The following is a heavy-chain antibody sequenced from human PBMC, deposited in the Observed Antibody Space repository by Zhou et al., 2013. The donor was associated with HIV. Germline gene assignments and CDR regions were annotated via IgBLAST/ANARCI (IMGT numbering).Heavy chain of an antibody. J-gene: IGHJ4*02. CDR2: LIPLSGVL. Sequence: QSGPVLTQPGTSVKVSCETSGYTFSQYSIHWVRQAPGQGLEWMGRLIPLSGVLNSAPKFQGRLSLTADVSTSTAYMELTSLTSEDTAVYYCARPYGSDNYYNLGFDYWGQGSLITVSS. V-gene: IGHV1-69*13. CDR1: GYTFSQYS. CDR3: ARPYGSDNYYNLGFDY. D-gene: IGHD3-10*01.